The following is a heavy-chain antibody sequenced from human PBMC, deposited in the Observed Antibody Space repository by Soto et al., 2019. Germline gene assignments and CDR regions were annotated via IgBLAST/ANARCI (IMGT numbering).Heavy chain of an antibody. CDR1: GYTFTSYY. D-gene: IGHD2-15*01. CDR3: ARAGYCSGGSCPEGAFDI. CDR2: INPSGGST. Sequence: ASVKVSCKASGYTFTSYYMHWVRQAPGQGLEWMGIINPSGGSTSYAQKFQGRVTMTRDTSTSTVYMELSSLRSEDTAVYYCARAGYCSGGSCPEGAFDIWGQGTMVTV. V-gene: IGHV1-46*03. J-gene: IGHJ3*02.